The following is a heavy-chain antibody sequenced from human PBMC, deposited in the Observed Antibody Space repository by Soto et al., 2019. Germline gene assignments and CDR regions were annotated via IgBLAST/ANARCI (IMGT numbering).Heavy chain of an antibody. Sequence: SETLSLTCTVSGGSVSSGSYYWSWIRQPPGKGLEWIGYIYYSGSTNYNPSLKSRATISADTSKNQFSVKLSSVTAADTAVFYFARSGYSYDSSHDSNWFAPWGQGTLVTFSS. V-gene: IGHV4-61*01. J-gene: IGHJ5*02. CDR2: IYYSGST. D-gene: IGHD3-22*01. CDR3: ARSGYSYDSSHDSNWFAP. CDR1: GGSVSSGSYY.